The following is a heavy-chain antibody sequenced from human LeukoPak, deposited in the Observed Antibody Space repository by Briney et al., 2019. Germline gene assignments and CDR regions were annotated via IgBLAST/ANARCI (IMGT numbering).Heavy chain of an antibody. CDR3: ARMEAVLVPAAYNWFDP. CDR1: GGTFGSYA. CDR2: IIPIFGTA. D-gene: IGHD2-2*01. V-gene: IGHV1-69*05. Sequence: SVKVSCKASGGTFGSYAISWVRQAPGQGLEWMGGIIPIFGTANYAQKFQGRVTITTDESTSTAYMELSSLRSEDTAVYYCARMEAVLVPAAYNWFDPWGQGTLVTVSS. J-gene: IGHJ5*02.